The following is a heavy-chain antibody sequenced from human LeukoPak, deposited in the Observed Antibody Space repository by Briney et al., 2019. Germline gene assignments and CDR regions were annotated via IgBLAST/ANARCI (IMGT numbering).Heavy chain of an antibody. V-gene: IGHV3-7*03. CDR2: IKTDGSEK. CDR3: AGDYTGYFP. J-gene: IGHJ5*02. CDR1: GFTFSSYW. D-gene: IGHD3-9*01. Sequence: GGSLRLSCEASGFTFSSYWMSWVRQAPGKGLEWVANIKTDGSEKYYVDSVKGRITISRDNAKNSLYLQMNSLRAEDTAVYYCAGDYTGYFPWGQGTLVTVSS.